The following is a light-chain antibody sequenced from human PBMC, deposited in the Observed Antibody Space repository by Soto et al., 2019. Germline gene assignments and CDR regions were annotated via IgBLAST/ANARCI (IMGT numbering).Light chain of an antibody. J-gene: IGKJ4*01. CDR1: QGIRND. CDR3: QHFNNWPPELT. CDR2: AAS. V-gene: IGKV1-6*01. Sequence: AIQMTQSPSSLSASVGDRVTITCRASQGIRNDLGWYQQKPGKAPKLLIYAASSLQSGVPSRFSGSGSGTDFTLTISSLQPEDFATYYCQHFNNWPPELTFGGGTKVEIK.